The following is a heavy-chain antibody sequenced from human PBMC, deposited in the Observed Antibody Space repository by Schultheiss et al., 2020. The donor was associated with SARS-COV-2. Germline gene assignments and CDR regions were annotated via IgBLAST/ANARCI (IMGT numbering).Heavy chain of an antibody. CDR2: IYYSGST. Sequence: SQTLSLTCTVSGGSVSSGSYYWSWIRQPPGKGLEWIGYIYYSGSTNYNPSLKSRVTISVDTSKNQFSLKLSSVTAADTAVYYCASGRRPGYSSGWDWGTRDYYYYGMDVWGQGTTVTVSS. CDR3: ASGRRPGYSSGWDWGTRDYYYYGMDV. J-gene: IGHJ6*02. D-gene: IGHD6-19*01. V-gene: IGHV4-61*01. CDR1: GGSVSSGSYY.